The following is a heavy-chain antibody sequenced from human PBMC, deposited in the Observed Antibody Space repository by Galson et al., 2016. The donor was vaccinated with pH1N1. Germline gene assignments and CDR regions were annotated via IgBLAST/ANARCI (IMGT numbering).Heavy chain of an antibody. Sequence: TLSLTCTVSGGSISSDIYYWSWIRQHPGKGLEWIGYIYYSGNTYYNPSLKSRVSISLDTSENQFSLELRSVTAADTAVYYCATIPTEYQKPFGWFDPWGQGTLVIVSS. J-gene: IGHJ5*02. CDR3: ATIPTEYQKPFGWFDP. CDR2: IYYSGNT. V-gene: IGHV4-31*03. CDR1: GGSISSDIYY. D-gene: IGHD2-2*01.